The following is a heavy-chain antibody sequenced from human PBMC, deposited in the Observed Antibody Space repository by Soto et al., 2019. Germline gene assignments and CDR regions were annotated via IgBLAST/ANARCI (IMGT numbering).Heavy chain of an antibody. D-gene: IGHD3-22*01. Sequence: QVRLVQSGAEVKKTGASVKVSCEASGTTFSNFAIGWVRQAPGQGLEWMGGIILPFGTPNYAQKFQGRVTTSADESMTTAYMELIGLRSEDTAVYYCVRGPDYEGYFDYWGQGTLVTVSS. CDR3: VRGPDYEGYFDY. V-gene: IGHV1-69*12. CDR1: GTTFSNFA. J-gene: IGHJ4*02. CDR2: IILPFGTP.